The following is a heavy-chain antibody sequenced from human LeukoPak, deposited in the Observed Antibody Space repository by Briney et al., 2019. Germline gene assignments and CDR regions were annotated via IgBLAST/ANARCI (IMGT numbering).Heavy chain of an antibody. CDR2: MFYSGNP. CDR1: GGSISRSTHY. CDR3: ARGRNYGSGSYYKGNSWFDP. J-gene: IGHJ5*02. V-gene: IGHV4-39*07. Sequence: SSETLSLTCIVSGGSISRSTHYWGWIRQPPGKGLEWIGSMFYSGNPYYNLALKSRVTISVDTSKNQFSLKLSSVTAADTAVYYCARGRNYGSGSYYKGNSWFDPWGQGTLVTVSS. D-gene: IGHD3-10*01.